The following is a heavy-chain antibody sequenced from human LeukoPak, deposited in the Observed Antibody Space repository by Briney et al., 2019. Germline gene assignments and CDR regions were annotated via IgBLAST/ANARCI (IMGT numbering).Heavy chain of an antibody. CDR3: ARDRAAAVPYYFDY. CDR1: GFTFSSYG. Sequence: PGRSLRLSCAASGFTFSSYGMHWVRQAPGKGLEWVAVIWYDGSNKYYADSVKGRFTISRDNSKNTLYLQMNSLRAEDTAVYYSARDRAAAVPYYFDYWGQGTLVTVSS. J-gene: IGHJ4*02. D-gene: IGHD6-13*01. CDR2: IWYDGSNK. V-gene: IGHV3-33*01.